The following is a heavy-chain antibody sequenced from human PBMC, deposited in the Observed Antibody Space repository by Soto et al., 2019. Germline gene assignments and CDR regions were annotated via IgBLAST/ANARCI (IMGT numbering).Heavy chain of an antibody. CDR3: ARNPNTSSKTRGMEV. J-gene: IGHJ6*02. CDR1: GLSFSTHS. CDR2: ISSDSYYI. V-gene: IGHV3-21*01. Sequence: EVQLVESGGGLVEPGGSLSLSCAPSGLSFSTHSMNWVRQAPGKGLEWVSSISSDSYYIYYADSVKGRFTISIDNAKNSLYLQMNGLRADDTAVYYCARNPNTSSKTRGMEVRGQGTTVTGSS.